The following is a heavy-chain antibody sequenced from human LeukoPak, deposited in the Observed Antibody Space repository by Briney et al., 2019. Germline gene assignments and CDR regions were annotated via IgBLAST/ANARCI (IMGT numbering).Heavy chain of an antibody. V-gene: IGHV1-8*03. CDR1: GYTFTTYD. J-gene: IGHJ4*02. Sequence: ASVKVSCKASGYTFTTYDINWVRQATGQGLEWMGWMNPNSGNTGYAQKFQGRVTITRNTSINTAFMELNSLRSEDTAVYYCARDMGAFYFDYWGQGTLVTVSS. D-gene: IGHD1-26*01. CDR2: MNPNSGNT. CDR3: ARDMGAFYFDY.